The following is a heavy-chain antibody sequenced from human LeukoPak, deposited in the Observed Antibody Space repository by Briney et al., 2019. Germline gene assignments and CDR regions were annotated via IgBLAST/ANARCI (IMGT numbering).Heavy chain of an antibody. CDR1: GYTFTSYG. CDR2: MIPIFGTA. D-gene: IGHD3-3*01. V-gene: IGHV1-69*05. Sequence: SVKVSCKASGYTFTSYGISWVRQAPGQGLEWMGGMIPIFGTANYAQKFQGRVTITTDESTSTAYMELSSLRSEDTAVYYCARLVNTIFGVVPSAYYYMDVWGKGTTVTVSS. J-gene: IGHJ6*03. CDR3: ARLVNTIFGVVPSAYYYMDV.